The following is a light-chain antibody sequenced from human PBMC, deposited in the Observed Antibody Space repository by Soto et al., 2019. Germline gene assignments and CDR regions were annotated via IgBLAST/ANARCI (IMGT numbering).Light chain of an antibody. V-gene: IGLV2-23*01. Sequence: QSALSQPASVSGSPGQSITISCTGTSSDVDTYNLVSWYQQHPGKAPKLMSYDGSKRPSGVSNRFSCSKSGNTASLTISGLQAEDEADYYCCSYAGSRSYVFGTGTKVTVL. J-gene: IGLJ1*01. CDR1: SSDVDTYNL. CDR2: DGS. CDR3: CSYAGSRSYV.